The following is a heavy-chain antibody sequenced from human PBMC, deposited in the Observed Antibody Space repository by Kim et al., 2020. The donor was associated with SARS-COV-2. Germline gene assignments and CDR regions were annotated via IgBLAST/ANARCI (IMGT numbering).Heavy chain of an antibody. J-gene: IGHJ3*02. CDR2: ET. V-gene: IGHV1-24*01. Sequence: ETIYAQKFQGRVTMTEDTSTDTAYMELSSLRSEDTAVYYCATDSLGAFDIWGQGTMVTVSS. CDR3: ATDSLGAFDI.